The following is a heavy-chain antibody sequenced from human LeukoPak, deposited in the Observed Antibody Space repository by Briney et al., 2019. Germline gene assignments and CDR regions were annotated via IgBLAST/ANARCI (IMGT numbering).Heavy chain of an antibody. CDR2: INHSGST. CDR3: ARGRPPLFDPPSPGGRWGPYGMDV. Sequence: SETLSLTCAVYGGSFSGYYWSWIRQPPGRGLEWIGEINHSGSTNYNPSLKSRVTISVDTSKSQFSLKLSSVTAADTAVYYCARGRPPLFDPPSPGGRWGPYGMDVWGQGTTVTVSS. D-gene: IGHD3-16*01. J-gene: IGHJ6*02. V-gene: IGHV4-34*01. CDR1: GGSFSGYY.